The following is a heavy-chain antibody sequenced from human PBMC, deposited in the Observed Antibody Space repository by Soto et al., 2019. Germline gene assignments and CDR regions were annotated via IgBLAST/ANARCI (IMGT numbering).Heavy chain of an antibody. D-gene: IGHD5-12*01. V-gene: IGHV1-69*02. CDR1: GGTFSSYT. J-gene: IGHJ4*02. CDR3: ASEGDGYIKLVFDY. Sequence: QVQLVQSGAEVKKPGSSVKVSCKASGGTFSSYTISWVRQAPGQGLEWMGRIIPILGIANYAQKFQGRVTITADKSTSTAYMELSSLRSEDTAVYYCASEGDGYIKLVFDYWGQGTLVTVSS. CDR2: IIPILGIA.